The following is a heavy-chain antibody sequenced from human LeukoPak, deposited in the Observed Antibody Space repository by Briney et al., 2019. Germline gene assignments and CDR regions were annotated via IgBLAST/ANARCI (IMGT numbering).Heavy chain of an antibody. CDR1: GFTFSSYW. CDR2: INSDGSST. Sequence: GGSLRLSCAASGFTFSSYWMHWVRQAPGKGLVWVSRINSDGSSTSYAGSVKGRFTISRDNAKNTLYLQMNSLRAEDTAVYYCASLWDYGDYNWYFDLWGRGTLVTVSS. CDR3: ASLWDYGDYNWYFDL. D-gene: IGHD4-17*01. J-gene: IGHJ2*01. V-gene: IGHV3-74*01.